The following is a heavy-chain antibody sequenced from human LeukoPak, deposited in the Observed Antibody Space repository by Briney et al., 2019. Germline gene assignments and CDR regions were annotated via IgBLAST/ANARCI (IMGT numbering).Heavy chain of an antibody. CDR3: ARRRAYSSPSPFDY. D-gene: IGHD6-6*01. Sequence: PSETLSLTCSVSVGSISSLYWSWIRQPPGKGLEWIGYIYYTGSTNYNPSLNSRVTMFVDMSKNQFSLRLSSVTAADTAVYYCARRRAYSSPSPFDYWGQGTLVTVSS. J-gene: IGHJ4*02. CDR1: VGSISSLY. CDR2: IYYTGST. V-gene: IGHV4-59*08.